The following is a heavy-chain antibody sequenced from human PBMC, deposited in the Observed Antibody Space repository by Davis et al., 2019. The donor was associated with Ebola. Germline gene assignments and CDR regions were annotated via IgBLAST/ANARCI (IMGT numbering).Heavy chain of an antibody. J-gene: IGHJ4*02. V-gene: IGHV1-2*02. D-gene: IGHD5/OR15-5a*01. Sequence: ASVKVSCKAPGYTFTGYYLHWVRQAPGQGLEWMGWINPNSGGTKYAQKFQGRVTMTRDTSISTAYMELSSLRSDDTAMYYCARSPDRIEVSKYWGQGTLVTVSS. CDR1: GYTFTGYY. CDR2: INPNSGGT. CDR3: ARSPDRIEVSKY.